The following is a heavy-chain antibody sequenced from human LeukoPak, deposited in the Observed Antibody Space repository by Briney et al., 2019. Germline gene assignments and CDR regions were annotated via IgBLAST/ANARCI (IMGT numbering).Heavy chain of an antibody. J-gene: IGHJ4*02. Sequence: GGSLRLSCAASGFTFSSYSMNRVRQAPGKGLEWVSSISSSSSYIYYADSVKGRFTISRDNAKNSLYLQMNSLRAEDTAVYYCARAGRYSYGSIDYWGQGTLVTVSS. D-gene: IGHD5-18*01. CDR3: ARAGRYSYGSIDY. V-gene: IGHV3-21*01. CDR1: GFTFSSYS. CDR2: ISSSSSYI.